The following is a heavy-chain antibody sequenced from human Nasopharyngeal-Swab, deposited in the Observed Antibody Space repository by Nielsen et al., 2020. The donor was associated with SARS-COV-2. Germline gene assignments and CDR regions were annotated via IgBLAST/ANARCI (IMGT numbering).Heavy chain of an antibody. CDR2: ISSSGSTI. CDR3: AREKDEWELLSGYYYGMDV. D-gene: IGHD1-26*01. Sequence: GESLKISCVVSGFTFSRYWMHWVRQAPGKGLEWVSYISSSGSTIYYADSVKGRFTISRDNAKNSLYLQMNSLRAEDTAVYYCAREKDEWELLSGYYYGMDVWGQGTTVTVSS. CDR1: GFTFSRYW. J-gene: IGHJ6*02. V-gene: IGHV3-48*03.